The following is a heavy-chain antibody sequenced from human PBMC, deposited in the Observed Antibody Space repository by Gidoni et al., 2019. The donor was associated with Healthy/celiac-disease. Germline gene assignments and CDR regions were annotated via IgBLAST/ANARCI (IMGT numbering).Heavy chain of an antibody. CDR3: AKDTYYDILTDY. V-gene: IGHV3-23*01. J-gene: IGHJ4*02. Sequence: EVQLLESGGGVVQPGGSLRLSCAASGFTFSSYAMSWVRQAPGKGLEWVSAIRGSGGSTYYADSVKGRFTISRDNSKNTLYLQMNSLRAEDTAVYYCAKDTYYDILTDYWGQGTLVTVSS. D-gene: IGHD3-9*01. CDR1: GFTFSSYA. CDR2: IRGSGGST.